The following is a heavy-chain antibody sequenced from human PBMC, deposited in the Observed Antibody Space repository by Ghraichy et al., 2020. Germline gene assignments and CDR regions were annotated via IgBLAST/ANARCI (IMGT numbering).Heavy chain of an antibody. D-gene: IGHD2-2*01. CDR1: GFTFSSYW. CDR2: INSDGSST. CDR3: ARDSRYCSSTSCSYYYFDY. Sequence: GESLNISCAASGFTFSSYWMHWVRQAPGKGLVWVSRINSDGSSTSYADSVKGRFTISRDNAKNTLYLQMNSLRAEDTAVYYCARDSRYCSSTSCSYYYFDYWGQGTLVTVSS. V-gene: IGHV3-74*01. J-gene: IGHJ4*02.